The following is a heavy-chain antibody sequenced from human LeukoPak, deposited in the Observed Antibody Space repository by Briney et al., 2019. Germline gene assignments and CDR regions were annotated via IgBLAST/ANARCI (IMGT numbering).Heavy chain of an antibody. D-gene: IGHD3-22*01. CDR2: INHSGST. V-gene: IGHV4-34*01. CDR1: GGSFSGYY. Sequence: SETLSLTCAVYGGSFSGYYWSWIRQPPGKGLEWIGEINHSGSTNYSPSLKSRVTISVDTSKNQFSLKLSSVTAADTAVYYCARALYYYDSSGYSFDYWGQGTLVTVSS. CDR3: ARALYYYDSSGYSFDY. J-gene: IGHJ4*02.